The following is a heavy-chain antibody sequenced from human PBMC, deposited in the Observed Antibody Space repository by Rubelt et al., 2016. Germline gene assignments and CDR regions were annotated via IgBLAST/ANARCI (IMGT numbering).Heavy chain of an antibody. CDR1: GGSFSGYY. Sequence: QVQLQQWGAGLLKPSETLSLTCAVYGGSFSGYYWSWIRQPPGKGLEWIGEINHSGSTNYNPSLKSGVTISVDTSKNHFSLKLSSVTAADTGVYYCARQALYCTNGVCHCDYWGQGTLVTVSS. CDR2: INHSGST. CDR3: ARQALYCTNGVCHCDY. J-gene: IGHJ4*02. D-gene: IGHD2-8*01. V-gene: IGHV4-34*01.